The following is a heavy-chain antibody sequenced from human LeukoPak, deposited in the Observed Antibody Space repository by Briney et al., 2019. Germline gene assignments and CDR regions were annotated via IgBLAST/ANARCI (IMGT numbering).Heavy chain of an antibody. Sequence: ASVKVSYKASGYTFTGYYMHWVRQAPGQGLEWMGWINPNSGGTNYAQKFQGRVTMTRDTSISTAYMELSRLRSDDTAVYYCARTERSGIAAAGTKKFDYWGQGTLVTVSS. D-gene: IGHD6-13*01. V-gene: IGHV1-2*02. CDR2: INPNSGGT. J-gene: IGHJ4*02. CDR3: ARTERSGIAAAGTKKFDY. CDR1: GYTFTGYY.